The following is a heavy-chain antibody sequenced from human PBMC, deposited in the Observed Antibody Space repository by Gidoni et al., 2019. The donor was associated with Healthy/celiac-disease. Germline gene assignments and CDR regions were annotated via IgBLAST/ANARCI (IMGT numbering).Heavy chain of an antibody. CDR3: ARDERWLQLTYYYYGMDV. D-gene: IGHD5-12*01. V-gene: IGHV3-33*01. Sequence: QVQLVESGGGVVQPGRSLRLSCAASGFTFSSYGLHGVRQAQGKGLEWVEVIWYDGSNKYYADSVKGRFTISRDNSKNTLYLQMNSLRAEDTAVYYCARDERWLQLTYYYYGMDVWGQGTTVTVSS. J-gene: IGHJ6*02. CDR2: IWYDGSNK. CDR1: GFTFSSYG.